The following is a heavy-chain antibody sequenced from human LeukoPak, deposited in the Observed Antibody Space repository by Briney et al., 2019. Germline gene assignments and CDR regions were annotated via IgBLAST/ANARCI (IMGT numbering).Heavy chain of an antibody. CDR2: IYSGGNT. J-gene: IGHJ4*02. Sequence: TGGSLRLSCAASGFTVSSNYMSWVRQAPGKGLEWVSVIYSGGNTYYADSVKGRFTISRDNSKNTLYLQMSSLRAEDTAVYYCAKARTGIAAADLDYWGQGTLVTVSS. CDR3: AKARTGIAAADLDY. D-gene: IGHD6-13*01. CDR1: GFTVSSNY. V-gene: IGHV3-66*01.